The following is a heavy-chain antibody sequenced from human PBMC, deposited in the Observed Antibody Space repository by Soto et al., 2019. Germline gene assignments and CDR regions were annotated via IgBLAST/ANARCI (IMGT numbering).Heavy chain of an antibody. CDR2: ISYDGSNK. Sequence: GGSLRLSCAASGFTFSSYSMHWVRQAPGKGLEWVAVISYDGSNKYYADSVKGRFTISRDNSKNTLYLQMNSLRAEDTAVYYCARARDGYTTRVAFDIWGQGTMVTVS. D-gene: IGHD5-12*01. V-gene: IGHV3-30-3*01. CDR1: GFTFSSYS. J-gene: IGHJ3*02. CDR3: ARARDGYTTRVAFDI.